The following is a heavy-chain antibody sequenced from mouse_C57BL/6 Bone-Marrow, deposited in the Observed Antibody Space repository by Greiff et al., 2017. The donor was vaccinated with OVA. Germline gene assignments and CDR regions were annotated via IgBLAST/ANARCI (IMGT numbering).Heavy chain of an antibody. V-gene: IGHV14-2*01. CDR2: IDPEDGET. Sequence: VQLQQSGAELVKPGASVKLSCTASGFNIKDYYMHWVKQRTEQGLEWIGRIDPEDGETKYAPKFQGKATITADTSSNTAYMQLSSVTSEDSAVYYCAIGYYGSSYGFAYWGQGTLVTVSA. CDR1: GFNIKDYY. J-gene: IGHJ3*01. D-gene: IGHD1-1*01. CDR3: AIGYYGSSYGFAY.